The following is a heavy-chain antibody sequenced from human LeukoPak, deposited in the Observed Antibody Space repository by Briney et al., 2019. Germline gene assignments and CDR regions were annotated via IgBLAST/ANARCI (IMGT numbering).Heavy chain of an antibody. CDR3: ARAGISSSWYGWFDP. V-gene: IGHV4-59*01. Sequence: SETLSLTCTVSGGSISSYYWSWIRQPPGKGLEWIGYIYYSGSTNYNPSLKSRVTISVDTSKNQFSLKLSSVTAADTAVYYCARAGISSSWYGWFDPWGQGTLVTVSP. CDR2: IYYSGST. J-gene: IGHJ5*02. CDR1: GGSISSYY. D-gene: IGHD6-13*01.